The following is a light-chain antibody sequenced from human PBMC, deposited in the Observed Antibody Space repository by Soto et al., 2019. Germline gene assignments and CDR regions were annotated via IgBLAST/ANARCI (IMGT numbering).Light chain of an antibody. Sequence: EIVMTQSPATMSLSPGDRAALSCRVSQSVGTNLAWYQQKPGQAPTLLIYDASTRATRLPDRFSGSGSGTEFNLTITSLQSEDFAIYYCQQYNNWPPDFTFGQGTKLEIK. CDR3: QQYNNWPPDFT. J-gene: IGKJ2*01. CDR2: DAS. CDR1: QSVGTN. V-gene: IGKV3-15*01.